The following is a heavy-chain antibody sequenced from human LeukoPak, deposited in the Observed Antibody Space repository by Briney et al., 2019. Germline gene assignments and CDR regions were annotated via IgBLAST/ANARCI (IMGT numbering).Heavy chain of an antibody. CDR2: IYYSGST. V-gene: IGHV4-31*03. D-gene: IGHD3-22*01. CDR1: GGSISSGGYY. J-gene: IGHJ4*02. CDR3: ARGGGLVTYYYDSSGYYFDY. Sequence: SETLSLTCTVSGGSISSGGYYWSWIRQHPGKGLEWIGYIYYSGSTYYNPSLKSRVTISVDTSKNQFSLKLSSVTAADTAVYYCARGGGLVTYYYDSSGYYFDYWGQGTLVTVSS.